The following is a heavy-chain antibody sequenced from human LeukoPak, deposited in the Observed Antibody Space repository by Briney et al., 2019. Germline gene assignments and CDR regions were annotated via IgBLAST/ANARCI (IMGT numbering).Heavy chain of an antibody. J-gene: IGHJ4*02. V-gene: IGHV3-21*04. Sequence: MPGGSLRLSCAASGFTFSSYSMNWVRQAPGKGLEWVSSISSSSSYIYYADSVKGRFTISRDNSKNSLYLQMNSLRAEDTALYYCAKDWGPSGSYAYFDYWGQGTLVTVSS. CDR2: ISSSSSYI. D-gene: IGHD1-26*01. CDR3: AKDWGPSGSYAYFDY. CDR1: GFTFSSYS.